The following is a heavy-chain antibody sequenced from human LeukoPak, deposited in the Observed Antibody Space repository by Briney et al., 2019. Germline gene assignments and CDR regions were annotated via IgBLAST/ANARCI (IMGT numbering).Heavy chain of an antibody. CDR2: ISSSSSYI. J-gene: IGHJ4*02. CDR3: ARDKYSSSSIPLDY. Sequence: GGSLRLSCAASGFTFSSYSMNWVRQAPGKGLEWVSSISSSSSYIYYADSVKGRFTISRDNAKNSLYLQMNSLRDEDTAVYYCARDKYSSSSIPLDYWGQGTLVTVSS. V-gene: IGHV3-21*01. D-gene: IGHD6-6*01. CDR1: GFTFSSYS.